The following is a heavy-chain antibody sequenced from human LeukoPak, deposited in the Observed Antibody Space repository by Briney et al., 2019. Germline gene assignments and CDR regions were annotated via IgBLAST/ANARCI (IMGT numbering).Heavy chain of an antibody. Sequence: PGGSLRLSCAASGFTFDDYGMSWVRQAPGKGLEWVSGINWNGGSTGYADSVKGRFTISRDSAKNSLYLQMNSLRAEDTAVYYCARGAYYYDSSGYYGAFDIWGQGTMVTVSS. V-gene: IGHV3-20*04. CDR2: INWNGGST. CDR3: ARGAYYYDSSGYYGAFDI. J-gene: IGHJ3*02. CDR1: GFTFDDYG. D-gene: IGHD3-22*01.